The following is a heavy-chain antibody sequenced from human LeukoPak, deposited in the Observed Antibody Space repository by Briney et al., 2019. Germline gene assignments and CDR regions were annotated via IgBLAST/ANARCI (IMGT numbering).Heavy chain of an antibody. J-gene: IGHJ4*02. D-gene: IGHD5-18*01. CDR1: GYSISSGYY. CDR3: ARGQGYGLLNALEY. CDR2: IYHSGTT. V-gene: IGHV4-38-2*02. Sequence: SETLSLTCTVSGYSISSGYYWGWIRQPPGKGLEWIGSIYHSGTTYYNPSLKSRVTISVDTSKNQFSLKVRSVSAADTAVYYCARGQGYGLLNALEYWGQGTQVTVSS.